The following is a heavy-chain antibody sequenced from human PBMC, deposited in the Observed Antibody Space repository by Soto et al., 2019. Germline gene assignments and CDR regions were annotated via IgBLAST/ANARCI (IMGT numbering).Heavy chain of an antibody. CDR1: GDSISTVDYF. CDR2: TYKSTTT. Sequence: SETLSLTCSVSGDSISTVDYFWAWIRQPPGQALEYIGYTYKSTTTYYNPSFESRVAISLDTSKSQFSLNVTSVTAADTAVYFCARGRYCLTGRCFPNWFDSWGQGTLVTVSS. D-gene: IGHD2-15*01. CDR3: ARGRYCLTGRCFPNWFDS. V-gene: IGHV4-30-4*01. J-gene: IGHJ5*01.